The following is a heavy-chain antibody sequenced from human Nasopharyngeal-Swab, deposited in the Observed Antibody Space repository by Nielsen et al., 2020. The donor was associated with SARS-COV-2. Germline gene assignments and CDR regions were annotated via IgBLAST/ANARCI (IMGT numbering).Heavy chain of an antibody. D-gene: IGHD1-26*01. J-gene: IGHJ4*02. CDR3: ARDGTPRDYFDY. CDR2: IYYSGST. V-gene: IGHV4-30-4*01. Sequence: SETLSLTCAVSGGSISSGGYYWSWIRQPPGKGLEWIGYIYYSGSTYYNPSLKSRVTISVDTSKNQFSLKLSSVTAADTAVYYCARDGTPRDYFDYWGQGTLVTVSS. CDR1: GGSISSGGYY.